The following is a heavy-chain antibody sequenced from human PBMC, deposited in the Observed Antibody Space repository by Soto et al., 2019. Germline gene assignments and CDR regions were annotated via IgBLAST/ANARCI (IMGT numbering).Heavy chain of an antibody. D-gene: IGHD3-3*01. CDR3: ARVGYYDFWSGYRGQTFYYYYYGMDV. CDR1: GYTFTSYY. J-gene: IGHJ6*02. Sequence: ASVKVSCKASGYTFTSYYMHWVRQAPGQGLEWMGIINPSGGSTSYAQKFQGRVTMTRDTSTSTVYMELSSLRSEDTAVYYCARVGYYDFWSGYRGQTFYYYYYGMDVWGQGTTVTVSS. V-gene: IGHV1-46*01. CDR2: INPSGGST.